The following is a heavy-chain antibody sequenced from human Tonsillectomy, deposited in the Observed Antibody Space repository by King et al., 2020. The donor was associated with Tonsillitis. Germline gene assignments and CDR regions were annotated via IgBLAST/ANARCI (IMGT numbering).Heavy chain of an antibody. D-gene: IGHD3-10*01. CDR3: AREPPGPPKDLNWFDP. CDR2: IYHSGST. CDR1: GGSISSGGYS. J-gene: IGHJ5*02. V-gene: IGHV4-30-2*01. Sequence: QLQESGSGLVKPSQTLSLTCAVSGGSISSGGYSWSWIRQPPGKGLEWIGYIYHSGSTYYNPSLKSRVTISVDRSKNQFSLKLNSVTAADTAVYYCAREPPGPPKDLNWFDPWGQGTLGTVSS.